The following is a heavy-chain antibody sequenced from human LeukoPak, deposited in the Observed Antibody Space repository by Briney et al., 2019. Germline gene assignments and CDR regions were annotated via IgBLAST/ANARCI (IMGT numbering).Heavy chain of an antibody. CDR1: GGSISSYY. CDR3: ARNRPRRCYYFDY. D-gene: IGHD2-8*01. V-gene: IGHV4-59*12. CDR2: IYYSGST. Sequence: SETLSLTCTVSGGSISSYYWSWIRQPPGKGLEWIGYIYYSGSTNYNPSLKSPVTISVDTSKNQFSLKLSSVTAADTAVYYCARNRPRRCYYFDYWGQGTLVTVSS. J-gene: IGHJ4*02.